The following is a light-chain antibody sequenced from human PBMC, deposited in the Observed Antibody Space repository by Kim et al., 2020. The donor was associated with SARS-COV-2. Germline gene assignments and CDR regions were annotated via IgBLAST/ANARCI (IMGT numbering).Light chain of an antibody. CDR1: QRLVHSDVRTY. CDR2: KIS. CDR3: MQTTHWPYT. V-gene: IGKV2-30*02. Sequence: PASNSCRHNQRLVHSDVRTYLNWFHQRPGQSPRRLIYKISTRDSGVPDGFSGSGSGTDFTLEISRVEAEDVGIYYCMQTTHWPYTFGQGTKLEI. J-gene: IGKJ2*01.